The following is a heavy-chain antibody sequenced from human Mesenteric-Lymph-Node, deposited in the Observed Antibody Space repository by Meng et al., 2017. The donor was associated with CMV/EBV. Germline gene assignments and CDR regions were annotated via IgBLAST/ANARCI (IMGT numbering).Heavy chain of an antibody. V-gene: IGHV1-2*06. CDR2: INPNSGGT. Sequence: SGYPFTGYYMHWVRQAPGQGLEWMGRINPNSGGTNYAQKFQGRVTMTRDTSISTAYMELSRLRSDDTAVYYCARGPRLYSSSWYRLDYWGQGTLVTVSS. CDR1: GYPFTGYY. D-gene: IGHD6-13*01. CDR3: ARGPRLYSSSWYRLDY. J-gene: IGHJ4*02.